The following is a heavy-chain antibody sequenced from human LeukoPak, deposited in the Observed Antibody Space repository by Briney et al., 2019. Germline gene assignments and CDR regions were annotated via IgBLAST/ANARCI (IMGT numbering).Heavy chain of an antibody. V-gene: IGHV3-11*04. J-gene: IGHJ5*02. CDR3: ATGGSWFIS. CDR1: GFTFSDYY. Sequence: PGGSLRLSCAASGFTFSDYYMTWIRQAPGKGLEWVATISSSGTTISHADSVKGRFTISRDNAKNSLFLQMNSLRAEDTAVYYCATGGSWFISWGQGTQVTVSS. D-gene: IGHD6-13*01. CDR2: ISSSGTTI.